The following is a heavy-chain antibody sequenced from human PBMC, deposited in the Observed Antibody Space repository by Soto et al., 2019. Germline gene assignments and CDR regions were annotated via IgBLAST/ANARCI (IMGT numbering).Heavy chain of an antibody. Sequence: GSLRLSCAASGFTFSNYAISWVRQAPGKGLEWVSSISGSGGSTYYADSVKGRFTISRDNSKNALYLQMNSLRAEDTAVYYCARDRETMIGGGRADDAFDICGKGTMVTVSS. CDR1: GFTFSNYA. CDR3: ARDRETMIGGGRADDAFDI. V-gene: IGHV3-23*01. J-gene: IGHJ3*02. CDR2: ISGSGGST. D-gene: IGHD3-22*01.